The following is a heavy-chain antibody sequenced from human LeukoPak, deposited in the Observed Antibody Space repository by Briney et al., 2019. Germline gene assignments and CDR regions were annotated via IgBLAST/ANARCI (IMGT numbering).Heavy chain of an antibody. CDR1: GYTFTTYY. CDR2: IVTNSGGT. D-gene: IGHD3-16*01. Sequence: ASVKVSCKASGYTFTTYYMQWVRQAPGQGFEWLGWIVTNSGGTTYAQKFQGRVTLTRDTSISTAYMELNGLTSDDTAMYFCARGALSHDFDIWGQGTMVTVSS. J-gene: IGHJ3*02. CDR3: ARGALSHDFDI. V-gene: IGHV1-2*02.